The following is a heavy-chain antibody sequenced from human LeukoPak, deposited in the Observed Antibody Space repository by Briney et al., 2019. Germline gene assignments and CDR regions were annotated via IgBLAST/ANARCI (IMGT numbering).Heavy chain of an antibody. CDR1: GFTLSSYA. CDR3: ARTTVTRYAFDI. J-gene: IGHJ4*02. V-gene: IGHV3-30*04. Sequence: GGSLRLSCAASGFTLSSYAMHWVRQAPGKGLEGVAVISYDGSNKYYADSVKGRFTISRDNSKDTLYLQMDSLRAEDTAVYYCARTTVTRYAFDIWGQGTLVTVSS. D-gene: IGHD4-17*01. CDR2: ISYDGSNK.